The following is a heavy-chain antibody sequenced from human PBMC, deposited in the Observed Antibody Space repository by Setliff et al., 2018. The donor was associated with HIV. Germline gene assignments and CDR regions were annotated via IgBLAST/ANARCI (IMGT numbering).Heavy chain of an antibody. CDR3: ASVYYRDFGGSYFDY. Sequence: LRLSCAASGLTVSNNYMGWVRQAPGKGLEWVSVIYSGGNTYYADSVKGRFTISRDSSENTLFLQMNSLRVEDTAVHYCASVYYRDFGGSYFDYWGQGTLVTVSS. CDR1: GLTVSNNY. CDR2: IYSGGNT. V-gene: IGHV3-66*02. J-gene: IGHJ4*02. D-gene: IGHD3-16*01.